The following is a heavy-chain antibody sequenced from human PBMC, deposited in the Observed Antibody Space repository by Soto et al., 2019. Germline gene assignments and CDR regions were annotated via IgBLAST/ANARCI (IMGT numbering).Heavy chain of an antibody. CDR3: ARLVAYYYGMDV. CDR2: ISSSSSYI. J-gene: IGHJ6*02. Sequence: GGSLRLSCAASGFTFSSYSMNWVRQAPGKGLEWVSSISSSSSYIYYADSVKGRFTISRDNAKNSLYPQMNSLRAEDTAVYYCARLVAYYYGMDVWGQGTTVTVSS. V-gene: IGHV3-21*01. CDR1: GFTFSSYS. D-gene: IGHD2-15*01.